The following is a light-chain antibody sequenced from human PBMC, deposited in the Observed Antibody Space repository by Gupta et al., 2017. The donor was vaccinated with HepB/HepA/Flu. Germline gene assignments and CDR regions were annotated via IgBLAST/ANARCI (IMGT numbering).Light chain of an antibody. J-gene: IGKJ4*01. CDR2: DAS. V-gene: IGKV3-11*01. CDR3: HQRNNWPLT. CDR1: QSVSSY. Sequence: EIVLTQSPATLSLSPGERATLSCRASQSVSSYLAWYQQKPGQAPGLLIYDASNRATGIPARFSGSGSGTDFTLTISSLDPEDFAVYYCHQRNNWPLTFGGGTKVEIK.